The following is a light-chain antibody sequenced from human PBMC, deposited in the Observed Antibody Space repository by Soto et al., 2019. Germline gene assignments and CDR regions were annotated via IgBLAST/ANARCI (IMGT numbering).Light chain of an antibody. Sequence: QSALTQPPSASGSPGQSVTISCTGTRSDVGGYKYVSWYQQHPGKAPKLMIYEVSQRPSGVPDRFSGSKSGNTASLTVSGLQAEDEADYYCSSYAGSNNVVFGGGTKLTVL. CDR3: SSYAGSNNVV. V-gene: IGLV2-8*01. CDR1: RSDVGGYKY. J-gene: IGLJ2*01. CDR2: EVS.